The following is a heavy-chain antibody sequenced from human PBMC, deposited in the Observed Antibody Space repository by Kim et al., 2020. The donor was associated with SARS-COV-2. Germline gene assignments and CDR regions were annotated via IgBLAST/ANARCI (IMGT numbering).Heavy chain of an antibody. Sequence: SETLSLTCAVSGDSISNYYWSWIRQSPGKGLEWIAYIYSSGTINYNPSLKSRLTLSEDKSKNPFSLRLNSVTAADAAIYYCARAGGMARGNISAFDI. V-gene: IGHV4-59*01. CDR2: IYSSGTI. J-gene: IGHJ3*02. CDR3: ARAGGMARGNISAFDI. CDR1: GDSISNYY. D-gene: IGHD3-10*01.